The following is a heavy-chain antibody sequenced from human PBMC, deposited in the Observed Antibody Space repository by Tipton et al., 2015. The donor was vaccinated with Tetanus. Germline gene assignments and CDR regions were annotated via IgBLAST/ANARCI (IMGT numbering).Heavy chain of an antibody. CDR2: TYYRSKWYY. V-gene: IGHV6-1*01. J-gene: IGHJ3*02. CDR1: GDSVSSNSVA. D-gene: IGHD3-10*01. CDR3: ARWGDASGSTSLYAFDI. Sequence: GLVKPSQTLSLTCAISGDSVSSNSVAWSWIRQSPSRGLEWLGRTYYRSKWYYGYAVAVKSRITINPDTSKNQFSLKMSSVTAADTDVYYCARWGDASGSTSLYAFDIWGQGTMVGVSS.